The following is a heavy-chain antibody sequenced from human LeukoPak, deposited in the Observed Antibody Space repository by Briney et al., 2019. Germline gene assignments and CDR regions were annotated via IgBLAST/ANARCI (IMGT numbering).Heavy chain of an antibody. V-gene: IGHV3-48*02. Sequence: GGSLRLSCAASGFTFSDYSMNWVRQAPGKGLEWVSYISSSSTTIFYADSVKGRFTISRDNAKNSLYLQMNSLRDEDTAVYYCARDELVAAAGTIDYWGQGTLVTVSS. D-gene: IGHD6-13*01. J-gene: IGHJ4*02. CDR1: GFTFSDYS. CDR2: ISSSSTTI. CDR3: ARDELVAAAGTIDY.